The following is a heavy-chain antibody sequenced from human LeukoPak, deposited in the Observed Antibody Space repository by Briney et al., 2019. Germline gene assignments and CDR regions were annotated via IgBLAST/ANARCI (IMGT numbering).Heavy chain of an antibody. V-gene: IGHV1-69*05. CDR2: IIPIFGTA. CDR3: ARAQDGGYSYGTTRFDY. CDR1: GGTFSSYT. Sequence: SVKVSCKASGGTFSSYTISWVRQAPGQGLEWMGGIIPIFGTANYAQKFQGRVTITTDESTSTAYMEPSSLRSEDTAVYYCARAQDGGYSYGTTRFDYWGQGTLVTVSS. D-gene: IGHD5-18*01. J-gene: IGHJ4*02.